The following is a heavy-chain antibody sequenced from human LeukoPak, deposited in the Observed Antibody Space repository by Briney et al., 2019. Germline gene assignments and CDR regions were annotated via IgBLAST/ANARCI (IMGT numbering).Heavy chain of an antibody. CDR1: GGSFSGYY. V-gene: IGHV4-34*01. Sequence: SETLSLTCAVYGGSFSGYYWRWIRQPPGKGLEWIGEINHSGSTNYNPSLKSRVTISVDTSKNQFSLKLSSVTAADTAVYYCARVVRGYSYGSWYFDYWGQGTLVTVSS. CDR3: ARVVRGYSYGSWYFDY. J-gene: IGHJ4*02. D-gene: IGHD5-18*01. CDR2: INHSGST.